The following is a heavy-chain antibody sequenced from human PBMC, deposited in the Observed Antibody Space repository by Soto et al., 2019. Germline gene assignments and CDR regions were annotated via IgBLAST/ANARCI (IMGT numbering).Heavy chain of an antibody. D-gene: IGHD3-3*01. CDR3: ARVSYDFWSGYSRPTYYYYGMDV. V-gene: IGHV3-33*01. CDR2: IWYDGSNK. CDR1: GFTFSSYG. Sequence: GGSLRLSCAASGFTFSSYGMHWVRQAPGKGLEWVAVIWYDGSNKYYADSVKGRFTISRDNSKNTLYLQMNSLRAEDTAVYYCARVSYDFWSGYSRPTYYYYGMDVWGQGTTVTVSS. J-gene: IGHJ6*02.